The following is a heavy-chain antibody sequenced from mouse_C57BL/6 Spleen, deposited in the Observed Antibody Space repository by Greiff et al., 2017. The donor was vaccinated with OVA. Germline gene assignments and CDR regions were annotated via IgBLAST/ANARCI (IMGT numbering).Heavy chain of an antibody. CDR3: TRGPYDGYYPYYFDY. J-gene: IGHJ2*01. CDR1: GFTFSSYA. Sequence: EVQVVESGEGLVKPGGSLKLSCAASGFTFSSYAMSWVRQTPEKRLEWVAYISSGGDYIYYADTVKGRFTISRDNARNTLYLQMSSLNSEDTAMYYCTRGPYDGYYPYYFDYWGQGTTLTVSS. V-gene: IGHV5-9-1*02. CDR2: ISSGGDYI. D-gene: IGHD2-3*01.